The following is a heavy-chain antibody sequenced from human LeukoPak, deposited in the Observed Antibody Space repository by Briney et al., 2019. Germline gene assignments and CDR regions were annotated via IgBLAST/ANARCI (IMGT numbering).Heavy chain of an antibody. V-gene: IGHV4-59*01. D-gene: IGHD3-22*01. J-gene: IGHJ4*02. CDR3: ARDYFDSSGYPYFDY. CDR2: IYYSGST. CDR1: GGSISSYY. Sequence: SETLSLTCTVSGGSISSYYWSWIRQPPGKGLEWIGYIYYSGSTNYNPSLKSRVTISVDTSKNQFSLKLSSVTAADTAVYYCARDYFDSSGYPYFDYWGQGTLVTVSS.